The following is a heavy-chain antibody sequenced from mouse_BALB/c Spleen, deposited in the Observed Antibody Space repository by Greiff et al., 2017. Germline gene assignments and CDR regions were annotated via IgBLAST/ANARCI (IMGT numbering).Heavy chain of an antibody. CDR1: GFTFSSYG. V-gene: IGHV5-6-3*01. CDR2: INSNGGST. Sequence: EVQLQESGGGLVQPGGSLKLSCAASGFTFSSYGMSWVRQTPDKRLELVATINSNGGSTYYPDSVKGRFTISRDNAKNTLYLQMSSLKSEDTAMYYCARDQTPLYYDYDGVWFDYWGQGTTLTVSS. J-gene: IGHJ2*01. CDR3: ARDQTPLYYDYDGVWFDY. D-gene: IGHD2-4*01.